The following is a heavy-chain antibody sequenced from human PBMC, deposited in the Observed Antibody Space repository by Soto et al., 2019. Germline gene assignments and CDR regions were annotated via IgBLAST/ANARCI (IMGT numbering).Heavy chain of an antibody. V-gene: IGHV1-2*04. Sequence: QVQLVQSGAEVKKPGASVKVSCKASGYTFTGYYMHWVRQAPGQGLEWMGWINPNSDGTNYAQKFQGWVTMTRDTSISTAYMELSRLRSDDTAVYYCARGSGIAAASDAFDIWGQGTMVTVSS. J-gene: IGHJ3*02. CDR3: ARGSGIAAASDAFDI. CDR2: INPNSDGT. CDR1: GYTFTGYY. D-gene: IGHD6-13*01.